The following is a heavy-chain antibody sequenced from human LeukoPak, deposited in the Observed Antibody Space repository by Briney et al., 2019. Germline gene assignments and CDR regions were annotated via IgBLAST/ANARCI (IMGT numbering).Heavy chain of an antibody. Sequence: QPGRSLRLSCAASGFTFSSYGMHWVRQAPGKGLEWVAVIWYDGSNKYYADSVKGRFTIFRDNSKNTLYLQMNSLRAEDTAVYYCARDPYSGYYYHFDYWGQGTLVTVSS. CDR2: IWYDGSNK. CDR3: ARDPYSGYYYHFDY. D-gene: IGHD3-22*01. J-gene: IGHJ4*02. V-gene: IGHV3-33*01. CDR1: GFTFSSYG.